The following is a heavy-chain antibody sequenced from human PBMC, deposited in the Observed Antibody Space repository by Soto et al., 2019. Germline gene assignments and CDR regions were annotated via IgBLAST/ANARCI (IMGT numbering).Heavy chain of an antibody. CDR1: GGSISSGGYY. J-gene: IGHJ4*02. V-gene: IGHV4-31*03. CDR3: ARETPTASGMDS. D-gene: IGHD6-13*01. Sequence: QVQPQESGPGLVKSSQTLSLTCTVSGGSISSGGYYWTWIRQHPGQGLEWIGDIYYSGTTYYNPSLKSRVTISMDTSKNQFSLKLSSVTAADTAMYYCARETPTASGMDSWGQGTLVTVSS. CDR2: IYYSGTT.